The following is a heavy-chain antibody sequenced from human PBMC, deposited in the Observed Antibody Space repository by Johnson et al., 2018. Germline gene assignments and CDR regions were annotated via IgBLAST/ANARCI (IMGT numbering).Heavy chain of an antibody. CDR1: GFTFSSYW. J-gene: IGHJ6*02. CDR2: IKPDGSEK. V-gene: IGHV3-7*01. CDR3: AREQLDFSYRGLDV. Sequence: VQLQESGGGLVQPGGSLRLSCAASGFTFSSYWRSWVRQAPGKGVEWVANIKPDGSEKYYVDSVTGRFTISRDNATNSLYLQMHSLRVGDTAVYYCAREQLDFSYRGLDVWGQGTTVTVSS. D-gene: IGHD6-19*01.